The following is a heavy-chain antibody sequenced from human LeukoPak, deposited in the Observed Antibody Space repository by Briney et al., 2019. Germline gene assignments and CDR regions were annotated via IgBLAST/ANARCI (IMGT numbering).Heavy chain of an antibody. CDR2: INWNGGST. J-gene: IGHJ4*02. CDR1: GFTFDDYG. V-gene: IGHV3-20*04. CDR3: ARHLSGVTGYTYGRGIDY. Sequence: PGGSLRLSCAASGFTFDDYGMSWVRQAPGKGLEWVSGINWNGGSTVYADSVKGRFTISRDNAKNSLYLQMNSLRAEDTAVYYCARHLSGVTGYTYGRGIDYWGQGTLVTVSS. D-gene: IGHD5-18*01.